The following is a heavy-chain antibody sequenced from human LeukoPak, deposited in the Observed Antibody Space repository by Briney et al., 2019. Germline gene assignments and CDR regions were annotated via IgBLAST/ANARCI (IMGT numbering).Heavy chain of an antibody. V-gene: IGHV3-48*03. Sequence: SSSGSTIHYADSVKGRFTISRDNAKNSLYLQMNSLRAKDTAVYYCATDYAWGQGTLVTVSS. CDR2: SSSGSTI. D-gene: IGHD4-17*01. J-gene: IGHJ5*02. CDR3: ATDYA.